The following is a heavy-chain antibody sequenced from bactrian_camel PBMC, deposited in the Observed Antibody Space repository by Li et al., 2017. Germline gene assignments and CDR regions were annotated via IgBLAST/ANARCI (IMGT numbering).Heavy chain of an antibody. CDR2: VHMRGLRT. CDR1: GLTFVGGNC. Sequence: VQLVESGGGSVQAGGSLRLSCAASGLTFVGGNCMGWFRQAPGKEREGVAAVHMRGLRTYYVDSVKGRFTISKDNAKNTLYLQMNSLKPEDTAMYYCAAVKAAGRWSDHSVFNYWGQGTQVTVS. J-gene: IGHJ4*01. CDR3: AAVKAAGRWSDHSVFNY. D-gene: IGHD6*01. V-gene: IGHV3S55*01.